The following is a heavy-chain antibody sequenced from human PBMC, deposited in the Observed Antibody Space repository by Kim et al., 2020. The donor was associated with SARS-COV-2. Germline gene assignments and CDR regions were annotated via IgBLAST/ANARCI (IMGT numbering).Heavy chain of an antibody. V-gene: IGHV4-34*01. CDR3: AEQQLVQDAFDI. J-gene: IGHJ3*02. Sequence: SETLSLTCAVYGGSFSGYYWSWIRQPPGKGLEWIGEINHSGSTNYNPSLKSRVTISVDTSKNQFSLKLSSVTAADTAVYYCAEQQLVQDAFDIWGQGTMVTVSS. CDR1: GGSFSGYY. CDR2: INHSGST. D-gene: IGHD6-13*01.